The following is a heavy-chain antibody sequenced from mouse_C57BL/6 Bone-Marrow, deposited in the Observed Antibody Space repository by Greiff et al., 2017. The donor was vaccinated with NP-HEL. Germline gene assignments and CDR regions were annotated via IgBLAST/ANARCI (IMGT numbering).Heavy chain of an antibody. Sequence: EVQLQQSGGGLVQPGGSLSLSCAASGFTFTDYYMSWVRQPPGKALEWLGFIRNKANGYTTEYSASVKGRFTISRDNSQSILYLQMNALRAEDSATYYCASLLLGYFDYWGQGTTLTVSS. V-gene: IGHV7-3*01. D-gene: IGHD4-1*01. CDR3: ASLLLGYFDY. CDR2: IRNKANGYTT. J-gene: IGHJ2*01. CDR1: GFTFTDYY.